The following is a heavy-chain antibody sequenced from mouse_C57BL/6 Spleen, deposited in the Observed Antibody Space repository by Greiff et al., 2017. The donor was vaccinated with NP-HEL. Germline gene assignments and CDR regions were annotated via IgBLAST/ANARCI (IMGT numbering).Heavy chain of an antibody. V-gene: IGHV1-80*01. CDR3: AGYDDGSSSWLAY. J-gene: IGHJ3*01. CDR2: IYPGDGDT. D-gene: IGHD1-1*01. CDR1: GYAFSSYW. Sequence: VQLQQSGAELVKPGASVKISCKASGYAFSSYWMNWVKQRPGKGLEWIGQIYPGDGDTNYNGKFKGKATLTADKSSSTAYMQLSSLTSADSAVYFCAGYDDGSSSWLAYWGQGTLVTVSA.